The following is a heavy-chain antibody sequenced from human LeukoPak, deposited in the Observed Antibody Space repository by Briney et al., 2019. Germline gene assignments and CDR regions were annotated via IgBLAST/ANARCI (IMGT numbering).Heavy chain of an antibody. CDR2: INHSGST. CDR3: ARAPAGTLLYYYYYMDV. Sequence: SETLSLTCGVYGRSFSSYYWSWIRQPPGKGQEWIGEINHSGSTNYNPSLKSRVTISVDTSKNQYSLKLSSVTAADTAVYYCARAPAGTLLYYYYYMDVWGKGTTFTVSS. D-gene: IGHD6-19*01. J-gene: IGHJ6*03. V-gene: IGHV4-34*01. CDR1: GRSFSSYY.